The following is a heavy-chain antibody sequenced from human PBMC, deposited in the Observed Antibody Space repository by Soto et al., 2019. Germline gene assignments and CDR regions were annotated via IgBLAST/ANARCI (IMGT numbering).Heavy chain of an antibody. CDR3: ARSPIVATIWFTALIFDP. Sequence: PSETLSLTCTVSGGSISSYYWSWIRQPPGKGLEWIGYIYYSGSTNYNPSLKSRVTISVDTSKNQFSLKLSSVTAADTAVYYCARSPIVATIWFTALIFDPWGQGTLVTVSS. J-gene: IGHJ5*02. D-gene: IGHD5-12*01. CDR1: GGSISSYY. CDR2: IYYSGST. V-gene: IGHV4-59*01.